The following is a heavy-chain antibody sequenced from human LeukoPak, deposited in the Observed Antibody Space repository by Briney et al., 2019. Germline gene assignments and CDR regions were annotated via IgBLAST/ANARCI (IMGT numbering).Heavy chain of an antibody. CDR3: ARFSQYYDSPTHYLDY. D-gene: IGHD2/OR15-2a*01. Sequence: SETLSLTCAVSGDSISSSDYSWSWIRQPPGKGLEWIGYIYHSGSTYYSPSLKTRLTISVDTSKNQFSLRLNSVTAADTAVYYCARFSQYYDSPTHYLDYWGQGILVTVSS. CDR1: GDSISSSDYS. V-gene: IGHV4-30-2*01. J-gene: IGHJ4*02. CDR2: IYHSGST.